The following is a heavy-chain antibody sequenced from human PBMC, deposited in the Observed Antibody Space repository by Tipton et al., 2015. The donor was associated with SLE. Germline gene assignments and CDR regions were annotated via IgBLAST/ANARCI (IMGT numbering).Heavy chain of an antibody. CDR3: ARGRYYFDF. Sequence: TLSLTCTVSGGSISSISYYWGSIRQPPGKGLEWIGRIYYSGKTYYNPSLKIPDTISEDTPKNQFSLKLSCVTAADTAVYYCARGRYYFDFGGQGTLVTVSS. CDR2: IYYSGKT. V-gene: IGHV4-39*07. CDR1: GGSISSISYY. J-gene: IGHJ4*02.